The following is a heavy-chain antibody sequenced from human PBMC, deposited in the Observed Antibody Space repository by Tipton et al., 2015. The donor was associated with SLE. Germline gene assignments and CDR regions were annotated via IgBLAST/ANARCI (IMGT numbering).Heavy chain of an antibody. J-gene: IGHJ4*02. D-gene: IGHD3-22*01. Sequence: TLSLTCTVSGGSISSHYWSWIRQPPGKGLEWIGYIYYSGSTNYNPSLKSRVTISVDTSKNQFSLKLSSVSAADTAVYYCARVDYYDSSGYYYPYWGQGTLVTVSS. V-gene: IGHV4-59*11. CDR1: GGSISSHY. CDR3: ARVDYYDSSGYYYPY. CDR2: IYYSGST.